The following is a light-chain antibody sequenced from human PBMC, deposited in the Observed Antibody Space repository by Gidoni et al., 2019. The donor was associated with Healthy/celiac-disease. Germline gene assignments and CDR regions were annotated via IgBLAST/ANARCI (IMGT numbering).Light chain of an antibody. Sequence: DFQMTQHPSSLSASVGDRVTITCRASQSISSYLNWYQQKPGKAPKLLIYAASSLQSGVPSRFSGSGSGTDFTLTISSLQPEDFATYYCQQSYSTPWTFGQGTKVEIK. V-gene: IGKV1-39*01. CDR1: QSISSY. CDR2: AAS. CDR3: QQSYSTPWT. J-gene: IGKJ1*01.